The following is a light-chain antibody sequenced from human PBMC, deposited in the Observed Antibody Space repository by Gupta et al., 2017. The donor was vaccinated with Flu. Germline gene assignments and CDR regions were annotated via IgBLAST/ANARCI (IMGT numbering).Light chain of an antibody. J-gene: IGLJ3*02. CDR3: ASYTSSSTRV. V-gene: IGLV2-14*01. CDR1: SSDVGGYDY. Sequence: QSALTQPASVSGSPRQSITISCTGTSSDVGGYDYVSWYQQHPGKAPKLMIYEVSNRPSGVSNRFSGSKSGNTASLTISGLQAEDEAHYYCASYTSSSTRVFGGGTKLTVL. CDR2: EVS.